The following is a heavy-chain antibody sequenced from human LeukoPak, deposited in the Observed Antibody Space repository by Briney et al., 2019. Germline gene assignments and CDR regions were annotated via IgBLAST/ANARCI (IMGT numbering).Heavy chain of an antibody. D-gene: IGHD3-10*01. V-gene: IGHV4-34*01. Sequence: PSETLSLTCAVYGGSFSGYYWSWIRQPPGKGLEWIGEINHSGSTNYNPSLKSRVTISVDTSKNQFSLKLSSVTAADTAVYYCARGPTMVRGPLRARELAYWGQGTLVTVSS. CDR3: ARGPTMVRGPLRARELAY. J-gene: IGHJ4*02. CDR1: GGSFSGYY. CDR2: INHSGST.